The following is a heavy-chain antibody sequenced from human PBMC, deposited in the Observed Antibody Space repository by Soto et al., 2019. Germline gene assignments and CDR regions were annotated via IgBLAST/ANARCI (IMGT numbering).Heavy chain of an antibody. J-gene: IGHJ4*02. CDR3: AKDWYHTIDS. CDR1: GFDFSNTW. CDR2: INSDGSSI. D-gene: IGHD1-20*01. V-gene: IGHV3-74*01. Sequence: WGSLRLSCATSGFDFSNTWIHWVRQVPGQGLVWVSRINSDGSSIIYADSVKGRFTLSRDNAKNTVHLQMSSLRVEDTAVYYCAKDWYHTIDSWGQGIPVTVSS.